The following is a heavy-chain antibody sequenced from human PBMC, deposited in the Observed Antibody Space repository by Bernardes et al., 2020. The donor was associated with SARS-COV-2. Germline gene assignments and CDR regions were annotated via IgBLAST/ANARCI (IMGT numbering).Heavy chain of an antibody. J-gene: IGHJ3*02. CDR2: IRGNGDTT. CDR1: GFTFSNYA. Sequence: GGSLRLSRAASGFTFSNYAMSWVRQAPGKGLEWVSAIRGNGDTTYYADSVKGRFTISRDNSENTLYLQMNSLRVEDTALYYCAKEWDTVPGNAFDIWGHGTLVTVSS. CDR3: AKEWDTVPGNAFDI. D-gene: IGHD2-8*01. V-gene: IGHV3-23*01.